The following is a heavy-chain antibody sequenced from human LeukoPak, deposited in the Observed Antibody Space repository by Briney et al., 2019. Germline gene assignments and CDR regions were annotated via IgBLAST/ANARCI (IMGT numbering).Heavy chain of an antibody. CDR3: ARGPYYYDSSGYYFAV. J-gene: IGHJ6*04. V-gene: IGHV3-7*01. CDR1: GFTFSRFW. Sequence: GGSLRLSCAASGFTFSRFWMSWVRQAPGKGLEWVANIKEDGGEKYYVDSVKGRFTISRDNAKNSLYLQMNGLRAEDTAVYYCARGPYYYDSSGYYFAVWGKGTTVTVSS. D-gene: IGHD3-22*01. CDR2: IKEDGGEK.